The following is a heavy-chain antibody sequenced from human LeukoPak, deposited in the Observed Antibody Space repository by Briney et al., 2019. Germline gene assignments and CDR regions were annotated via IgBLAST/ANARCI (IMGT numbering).Heavy chain of an antibody. D-gene: IGHD2-2*01. CDR3: AQDLAYCSSISCLP. J-gene: IGHJ5*02. Sequence: GGSLRLSCAASGFTVSSYAMNWVRQAPGKGLEWVSSISGSGGSTYYADAVKGRFTISRDNSKNTLYLQMNSLRAEDTAIYYCAQDLAYCSSISCLPWGQGTLVTVSS. CDR1: GFTVSSYA. V-gene: IGHV3-23*01. CDR2: ISGSGGST.